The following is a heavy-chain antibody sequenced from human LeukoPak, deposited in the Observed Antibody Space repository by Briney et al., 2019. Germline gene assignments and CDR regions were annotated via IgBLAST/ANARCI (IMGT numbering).Heavy chain of an antibody. CDR1: GFTFSSYW. Sequence: GGSLRLSCAASGFTFSSYWMSWVRQAPGKGLEWVAAINKDGSEKRYVDSVEGRFTISRDNARNSVYLQMTSLGAEDTGVYYCATYTQHFGAPGGADYWGLGTLVTVSS. D-gene: IGHD2-8*02. V-gene: IGHV3-7*03. CDR3: ATYTQHFGAPGGADY. CDR2: INKDGSEK. J-gene: IGHJ4*02.